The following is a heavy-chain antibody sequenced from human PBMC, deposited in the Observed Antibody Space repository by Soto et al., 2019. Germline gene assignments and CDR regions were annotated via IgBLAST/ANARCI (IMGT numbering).Heavy chain of an antibody. D-gene: IGHD6-19*01. V-gene: IGHV4-39*01. J-gene: IGHJ4*02. CDR1: GGSISSSSYY. CDR3: ARHRRDIAVAGTGGVDY. CDR2: IYYSGST. Sequence: QLQLQESGPGLVKPSETLSLTCTVSGGSISSSSYYWGWIRQPPGKGLEWIGSIYYSGSTYYNPSLKSRVTISVDTSKNQFSLKLSSVTAADTAVYYCARHRRDIAVAGTGGVDYWGQGTLVTVSS.